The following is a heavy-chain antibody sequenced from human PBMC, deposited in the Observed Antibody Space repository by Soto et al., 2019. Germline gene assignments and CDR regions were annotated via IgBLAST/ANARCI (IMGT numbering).Heavy chain of an antibody. CDR3: ARRGYYYGSGSYYKDY. V-gene: IGHV4-39*01. J-gene: IGHJ4*02. D-gene: IGHD3-10*01. CDR1: GGSISSSSYY. CDR2: IYYSGST. Sequence: SETLSLTCTVSGGSISSSSYYWGWIRQPPGKGLEWIGSIYYSGSTYYNPSLKSRVTISVDTSKNQFSLKLSSVTAADTAVYYCARRGYYYGSGSYYKDYWGQGTLVTVSS.